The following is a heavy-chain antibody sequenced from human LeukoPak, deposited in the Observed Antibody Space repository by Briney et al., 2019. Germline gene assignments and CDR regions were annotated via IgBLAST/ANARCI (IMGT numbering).Heavy chain of an antibody. V-gene: IGHV4-39*07. CDR3: ARDQGETSLGPIDY. J-gene: IGHJ4*02. Sequence: PSETLSLTCTVSGGSISSSSYYWGWIRQPPGKGLEWIGSIYYSGSTYYNPSLKSRVTISVDTSKNQFSLKLSSVTAADTAVYYCARDQGETSLGPIDYWSQGTLVTVSS. CDR2: IYYSGST. CDR1: GGSISSSSYY. D-gene: IGHD3-10*01.